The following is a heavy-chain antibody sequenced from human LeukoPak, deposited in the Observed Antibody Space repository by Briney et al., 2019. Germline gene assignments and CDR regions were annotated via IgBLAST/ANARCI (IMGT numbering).Heavy chain of an antibody. CDR1: GFTFSSYW. CDR2: INSDGRAT. V-gene: IGHV3-74*01. J-gene: IGHJ4*02. D-gene: IGHD3-16*01. Sequence: GSLRLSCAASGFTFSSYWMHWVRQAPGKGLVWVSRINSDGRATSYADSVKGRFTISGDNAKNTLYLHMNSLRAEDTAVYYCAGDRGDTSLGDYWGQGTLVTVSS. CDR3: AGDRGDTSLGDY.